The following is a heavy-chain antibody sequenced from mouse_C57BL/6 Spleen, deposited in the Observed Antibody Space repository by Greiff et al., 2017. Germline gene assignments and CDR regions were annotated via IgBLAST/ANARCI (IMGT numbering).Heavy chain of an antibody. V-gene: IGHV10-1*01. CDR3: VRDPRYGGDAMDY. D-gene: IGHD1-1*02. Sequence: EVQLVESGGGLVQPKGSLKLSCAASGFSFNTYAMNWVRQAPGKGLEWVARIRSKSNNYATYYADSVKDRFTISRDDSESMLYLQMNNLKTEDTAMYYCVRDPRYGGDAMDYWGQGTSVTVSS. J-gene: IGHJ4*01. CDR2: IRSKSNNYAT. CDR1: GFSFNTYA.